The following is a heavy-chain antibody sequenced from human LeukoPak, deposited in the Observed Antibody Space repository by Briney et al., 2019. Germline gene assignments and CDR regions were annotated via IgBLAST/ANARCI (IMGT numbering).Heavy chain of an antibody. J-gene: IGHJ4*02. CDR3: ARESEGGTGTSCPDY. CDR1: GFTFSSYA. V-gene: IGHV3-23*01. D-gene: IGHD2-2*01. Sequence: PGGSLRLSCAASGFTFSSYAMHWVRQAPGKGLEWVSAISGSGGSTYYADSVRGRFTISRDNSKNTLYLQVNSLRVEDTALYYCARESEGGTGTSCPDYWGQGTLVTVSS. CDR2: ISGSGGST.